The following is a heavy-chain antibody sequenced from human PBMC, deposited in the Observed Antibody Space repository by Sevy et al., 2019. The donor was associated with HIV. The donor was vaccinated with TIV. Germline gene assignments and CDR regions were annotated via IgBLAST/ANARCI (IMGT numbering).Heavy chain of an antibody. CDR2: INPNNGGT. D-gene: IGHD4-17*01. J-gene: IGHJ6*02. V-gene: IGHV1-2*02. Sequence: ASVKVSCKAARYTFTDYYVHWVRQGPGQGLEWMGWINPNNGGTKYAQRFQGRVTMTRDTSINTAYMELGSLTSDDTAVYYCATLTTMPTSDDYGMDVWGQGTTVTVSS. CDR1: RYTFTDYY. CDR3: ATLTTMPTSDDYGMDV.